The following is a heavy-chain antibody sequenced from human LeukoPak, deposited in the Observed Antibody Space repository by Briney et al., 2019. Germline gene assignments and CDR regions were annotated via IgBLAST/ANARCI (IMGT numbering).Heavy chain of an antibody. Sequence: GGSLRLPCAASGFTFSSYWMSWVRQAPGKGLEWVANIKQDGSEKYYVDSVKGRFTISRDNAKNSLYLQMNSLRAEDTAVYYCAREQYCSSTSCYTSFDYWGQGTLVTVSS. CDR1: GFTFSSYW. J-gene: IGHJ4*02. CDR2: IKQDGSEK. CDR3: AREQYCSSTSCYTSFDY. V-gene: IGHV3-7*01. D-gene: IGHD2-2*02.